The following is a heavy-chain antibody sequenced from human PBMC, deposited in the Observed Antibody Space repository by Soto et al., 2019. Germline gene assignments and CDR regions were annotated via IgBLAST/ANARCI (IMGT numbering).Heavy chain of an antibody. V-gene: IGHV1-69*13. J-gene: IGHJ5*02. Sequence: SVKVSCQASGGTFSSYAISWVRQAPGQGLEWMGGIIPIFGTANYAQKFQGRVTITADESTSTAYMELSSLRSEDTAVYYCARDGYCSGGSCYPQYNWFDPWGQGTLVTVSS. D-gene: IGHD2-15*01. CDR2: IIPIFGTA. CDR1: GGTFSSYA. CDR3: ARDGYCSGGSCYPQYNWFDP.